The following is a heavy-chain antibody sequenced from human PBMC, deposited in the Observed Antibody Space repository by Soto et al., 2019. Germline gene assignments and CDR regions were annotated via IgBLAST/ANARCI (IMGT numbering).Heavy chain of an antibody. V-gene: IGHV4-30-4*01. Sequence: QVQLQESGPGLVKPSQTLSLTCTVSGGSISSGDYYWSWIRQPPGKGLEWIGYIYYSGSTYYNLSLKSRVTISVDTSKNQFSLKLSSVTAADTAEYYCARGHGYYGECCYFDLWGRGTLVIVSS. CDR1: GGSISSGDYY. D-gene: IGHD3-10*01. CDR3: ARGHGYYGECCYFDL. CDR2: IYYSGST. J-gene: IGHJ2*01.